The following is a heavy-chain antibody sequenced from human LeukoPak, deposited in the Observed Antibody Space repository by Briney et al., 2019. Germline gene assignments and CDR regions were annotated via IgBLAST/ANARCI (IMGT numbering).Heavy chain of an antibody. CDR3: ARGSDYGDYVGAFDI. J-gene: IGHJ3*02. CDR2: IYPGDSDT. Sequence: GESLKISCKGSGYSFTSYWIGWVRQLPGKGLEWMGIIYPGDSDTRYSPSFQGQVTISADKSISTASLQWSSLKASDTAMYYCARGSDYGDYVGAFDIWGQGTMVTVSS. CDR1: GYSFTSYW. V-gene: IGHV5-51*01. D-gene: IGHD4-17*01.